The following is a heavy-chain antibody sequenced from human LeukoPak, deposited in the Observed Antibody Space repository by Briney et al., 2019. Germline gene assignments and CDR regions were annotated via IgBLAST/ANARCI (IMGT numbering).Heavy chain of an antibody. V-gene: IGHV3-21*01. Sequence: GGSLRLSCAASGFTFSSYSMNWVRHAPGKELEWVSSISSSSSYIYYADSVKGRFTISRDNAKNSLYLQMNSVRAEDTAVYYCAKSFVAARPSYYYYGMEVWGQGTTGTV. CDR3: AKSFVAARPSYYYYGMEV. D-gene: IGHD6-6*01. CDR2: ISSSSSYI. J-gene: IGHJ6*02. CDR1: GFTFSSYS.